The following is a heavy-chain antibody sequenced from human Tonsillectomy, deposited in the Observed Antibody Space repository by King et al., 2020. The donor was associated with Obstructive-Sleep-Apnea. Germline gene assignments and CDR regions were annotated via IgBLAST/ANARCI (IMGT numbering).Heavy chain of an antibody. Sequence: VQLVESGAEVRKPGASVKLSCKASGYTFINYDMHWVRQAPGQGLEWMGTINPSRGATSYAQKFQGRVTVTRDTSTSTVYMGLSSLRSEDTALYYCSRFRYCSAGSCYSEADYWGQGTLLTVSS. D-gene: IGHD2-15*01. J-gene: IGHJ4*02. CDR2: INPSRGAT. V-gene: IGHV1-46*03. CDR3: SRFRYCSAGSCYSEADY. CDR1: GYTFINYD.